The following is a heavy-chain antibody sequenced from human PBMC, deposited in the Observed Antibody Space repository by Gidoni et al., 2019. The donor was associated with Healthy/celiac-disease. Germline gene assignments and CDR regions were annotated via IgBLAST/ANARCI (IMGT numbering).Heavy chain of an antibody. Sequence: EVQLLESGGGLVQPGGSLRLSCAASGFTFSSYAMSWVRQAPGKGLEWVAAISGSGGSTYYADSVKGRFTISRDNSKNTLYLQMNSLRAEDTAVYYCAKDFRGYYYYGMDVWGQGTTVTVSS. D-gene: IGHD3-10*01. CDR3: AKDFRGYYYYGMDV. V-gene: IGHV3-23*01. J-gene: IGHJ6*02. CDR1: GFTFSSYA. CDR2: ISGSGGST.